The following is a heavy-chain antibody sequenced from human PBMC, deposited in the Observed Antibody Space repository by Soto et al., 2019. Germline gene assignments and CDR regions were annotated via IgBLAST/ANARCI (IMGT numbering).Heavy chain of an antibody. V-gene: IGHV3-23*01. CDR1: GFTFSSYA. D-gene: IGHD3-10*01. Sequence: GGSLRLSCAASGFTFSSYAMSWVRQAPGKGLEWVSAISGSGGSTYYADSVKGRFTISRDNSKNTLYLQMNSLRAEDTAVYYCAKHTMVRGVILIRYYYGMDVWGQGTTVTVSS. CDR2: ISGSGGST. J-gene: IGHJ6*02. CDR3: AKHTMVRGVILIRYYYGMDV.